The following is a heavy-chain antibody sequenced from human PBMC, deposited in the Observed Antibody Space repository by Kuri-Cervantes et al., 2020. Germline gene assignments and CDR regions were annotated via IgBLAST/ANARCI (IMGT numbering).Heavy chain of an antibody. D-gene: IGHD5-12*01. Sequence: SETLSLTCTVSSDSISNNNWWSWVRQTPGKGLEWIGSIYYSGSTNYNPSLKSRVTISVDKSKNQFSLKLSSVTAADTAVYYCARGGLGYQNWFDPWGQGTLVTVSS. V-gene: IGHV4-4*02. CDR2: IYYSGST. J-gene: IGHJ5*02. CDR3: ARGGLGYQNWFDP. CDR1: SDSISNNNW.